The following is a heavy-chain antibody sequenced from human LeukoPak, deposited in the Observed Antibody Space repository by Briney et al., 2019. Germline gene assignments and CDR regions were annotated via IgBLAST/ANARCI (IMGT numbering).Heavy chain of an antibody. D-gene: IGHD5-18*01. CDR1: GYSFISYG. CDR3: ARDRWIQLWLDRAFDI. J-gene: IGHJ3*02. CDR2: ISADNGNT. V-gene: IGHV1-18*01. Sequence: ASVKVSCKASGYSFISYGISWVRQAPGQGLEWMGWISADNGNTKYAEKFQGRVTMTTETATRAAYMELRGLRSDDTAVYYCARDRWIQLWLDRAFDIWGQGTMVTVFS.